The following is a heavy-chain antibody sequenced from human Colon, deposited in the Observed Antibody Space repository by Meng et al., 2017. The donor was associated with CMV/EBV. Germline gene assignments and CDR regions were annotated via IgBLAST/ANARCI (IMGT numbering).Heavy chain of an antibody. V-gene: IGHV4-61*08. Sequence: VSAGSVNSDDAFWSWLRQPPGKGLEWIGYIHYSGNTNYNPSLKSRVTMSIETSKNQFSLTLFSVTAADTAVYYCARDVMLPAPFFDPWGQGTLVTVSS. J-gene: IGHJ5*02. CDR1: AGSVNSDDAF. CDR2: IHYSGNT. D-gene: IGHD2-2*01. CDR3: ARDVMLPAPFFDP.